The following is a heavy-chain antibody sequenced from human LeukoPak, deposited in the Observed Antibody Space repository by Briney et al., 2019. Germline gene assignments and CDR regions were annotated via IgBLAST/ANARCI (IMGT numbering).Heavy chain of an antibody. V-gene: IGHV1-2*02. CDR1: GYTFTGYY. CDR2: INPNSGGT. J-gene: IGHJ4*02. Sequence: ASVKVSCKASGYTFTGYYMHWVRQATGQGLEWMGWINPNSGGTNYAQKFQGRVTMTRDTSISTAYMELSRLRSDDTPVYYCARRRDGYCSGGSCYMFGYWGQGTLVTVSS. D-gene: IGHD2-15*01. CDR3: ARRRDGYCSGGSCYMFGY.